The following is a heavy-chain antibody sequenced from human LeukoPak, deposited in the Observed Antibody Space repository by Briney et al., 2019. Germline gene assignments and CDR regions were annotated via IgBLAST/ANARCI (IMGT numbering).Heavy chain of an antibody. V-gene: IGHV3-48*03. J-gene: IGHJ4*02. Sequence: QPGGSLRLSCAASGFTFSSYEMNWVRQAPGKGLEWVSYISSSGSTIYYADSVKGRFTISRDNAKNSLYLQMNSLRAEDTAVYYCARDADREKGAIYDYWGQGTLVTVSS. D-gene: IGHD1-26*01. CDR3: ARDADREKGAIYDY. CDR2: ISSSGSTI. CDR1: GFTFSSYE.